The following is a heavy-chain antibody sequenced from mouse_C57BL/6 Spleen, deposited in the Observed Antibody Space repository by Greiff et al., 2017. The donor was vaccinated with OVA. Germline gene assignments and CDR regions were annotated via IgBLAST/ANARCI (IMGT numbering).Heavy chain of an antibody. Sequence: QVQLQQPGAELVRPGSSVKLSCKASGYTFTSYWMHWVKQRPIQGLEWIGNIDPSDSETHYNQKFKDKATLTVDKSSSTAYMQLSSLTSEDSAVDYCARWGYDYAMDYWGQGTSVTVSS. D-gene: IGHD2-2*01. CDR1: GYTFTSYW. CDR2: IDPSDSET. J-gene: IGHJ4*01. V-gene: IGHV1-52*01. CDR3: ARWGYDYAMDY.